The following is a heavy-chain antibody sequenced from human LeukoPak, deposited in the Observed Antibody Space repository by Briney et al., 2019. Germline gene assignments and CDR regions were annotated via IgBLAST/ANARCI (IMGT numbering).Heavy chain of an antibody. J-gene: IGHJ5*02. CDR1: GFTFSSFG. V-gene: IGHV3-23*01. CDR2: ISGSGDST. CDR3: AKDGQLWFDN. D-gene: IGHD5-18*01. Sequence: PGGSLRLSCAASGFTFSSFGMSWVRHTPGKGLEWVSAISGSGDSTYYADSVKGRFTISRDNSKNTLYLQMNSLRAEDTAVYYCAKDGQLWFDNWGQGTLVTVSS.